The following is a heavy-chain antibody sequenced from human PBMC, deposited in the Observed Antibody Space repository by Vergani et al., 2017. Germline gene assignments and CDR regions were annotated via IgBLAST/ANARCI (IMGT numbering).Heavy chain of an antibody. J-gene: IGHJ6*02. Sequence: QVQLVESGGGLVKPGGSLRLSCAASGFTFSSYGMHWVRQAPGKGLEWVAVIWYDGSNKYYADSVKGRFTISRDNSKNTLYLQMNSKRAEDTDVYYCAREPLPLDGMDVWGQGTTVTVAS. CDR2: IWYDGSNK. V-gene: IGHV3-33*08. CDR3: AREPLPLDGMDV. CDR1: GFTFSSYG.